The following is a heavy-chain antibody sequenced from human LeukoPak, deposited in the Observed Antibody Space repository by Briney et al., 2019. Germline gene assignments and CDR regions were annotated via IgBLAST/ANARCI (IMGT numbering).Heavy chain of an antibody. V-gene: IGHV1-2*02. Sequence: ASVKVSCKASGYTFTGYYMHWVRQAPGQGLEWMGWINPNSGGTNYAQKFQGRVTMTRDTSISTAYMELSSLRSEDTAVYYCARVYGGTDYWGQGTLVTVSS. CDR3: ARVYGGTDY. D-gene: IGHD4-23*01. CDR1: GYTFTGYY. CDR2: INPNSGGT. J-gene: IGHJ4*02.